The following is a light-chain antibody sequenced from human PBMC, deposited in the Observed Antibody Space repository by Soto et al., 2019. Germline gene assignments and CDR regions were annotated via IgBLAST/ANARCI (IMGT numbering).Light chain of an antibody. CDR1: QSVSSSY. Sequence: VLTQSPATLSVSPVESATLSCRASQSVSSSYLAWYQQKPGQSPRLLIYGASNRASGISDRFSGSGSGTDFTLTIYRLEPEDFAVYYCQQYDSSPWTFGQGTKVDIK. V-gene: IGKV3-20*01. CDR2: GAS. CDR3: QQYDSSPWT. J-gene: IGKJ1*01.